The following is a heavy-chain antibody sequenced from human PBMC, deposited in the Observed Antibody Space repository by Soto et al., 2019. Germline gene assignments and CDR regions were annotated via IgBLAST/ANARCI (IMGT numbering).Heavy chain of an antibody. D-gene: IGHD3-22*01. CDR3: ASGVYDRSGWGYFDH. CDR2: LFYRGTS. J-gene: IGHJ4*02. CDR1: GGSISSGGYY. V-gene: IGHV4-31*03. Sequence: QVQLQESGPVLVKPSQTLSLTCTVSGGSISSGGYYWSWIRQHPEKGLEWIGYLFYRGTSNYNPSLKGRVTISLDMSKNQFSLKLSSATAADTAVYYCASGVYDRSGWGYFDHWGQGTLVTASS.